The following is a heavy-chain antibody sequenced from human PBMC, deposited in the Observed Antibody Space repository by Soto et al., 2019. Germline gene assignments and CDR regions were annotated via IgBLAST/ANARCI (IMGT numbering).Heavy chain of an antibody. CDR3: ASYYYDSSGYYPEYFQH. J-gene: IGHJ1*01. D-gene: IGHD3-22*01. V-gene: IGHV1-69*13. CDR2: IIPICGTA. Sequence: SVKVSCKAPADTFTSYYIHWVLQAPGHGLEWMGRIIPICGTANYAQKFQGRVTITADESTSTAYMELSSLRSEDTAVYYCASYYYDSSGYYPEYFQHWGQGTLVTVSS. CDR1: ADTFTSYY.